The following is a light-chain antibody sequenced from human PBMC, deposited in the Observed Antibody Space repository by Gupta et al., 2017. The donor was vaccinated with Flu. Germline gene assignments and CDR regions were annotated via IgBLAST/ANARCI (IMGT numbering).Light chain of an antibody. CDR2: GAS. J-gene: IGKJ4*01. CDR1: QSIRSSY. CDR3: QRYGPSPNT. V-gene: IGKV3-20*01. Sequence: GTLSLSPGERATLSCRASQSIRSSYLAWYQQKPGQALRLLIYGASIRATGLPDRFSGSASGTAFTLTLSMLDPEDFTVYYCQRYGPSPNTFGGGTKLEI.